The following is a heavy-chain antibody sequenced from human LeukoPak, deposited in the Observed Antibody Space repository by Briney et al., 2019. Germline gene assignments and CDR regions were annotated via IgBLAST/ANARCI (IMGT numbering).Heavy chain of an antibody. Sequence: SETLSLTCTVSGGSISSYCWSWIRQPPGKGLEWIGYIYYSGSTNYNPSLKSRVTISVDTSKNQFSLKLSSVTAADTAVYYCARHSSSGWNWFDPWGQGILVTVSS. CDR3: ARHSSSGWNWFDP. CDR2: IYYSGST. D-gene: IGHD6-19*01. V-gene: IGHV4-59*08. CDR1: GGSISSYC. J-gene: IGHJ5*02.